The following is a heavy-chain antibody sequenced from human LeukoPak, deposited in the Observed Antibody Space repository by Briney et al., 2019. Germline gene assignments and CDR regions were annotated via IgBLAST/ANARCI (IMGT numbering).Heavy chain of an antibody. CDR2: IYTSGST. V-gene: IGHV4-61*02. D-gene: IGHD5-12*01. CDR1: GGSISSGSYY. Sequence: SETLSLTCTASGGSISSGSYYWSWIRQPAGKGLEWIGRIYTSGSTNYNPSLKSRVTISVDTSKNQFSLKLSSVTAADTAVYYCARVPADIVATYYMDVWGKGTTVTVSS. J-gene: IGHJ6*03. CDR3: ARVPADIVATYYMDV.